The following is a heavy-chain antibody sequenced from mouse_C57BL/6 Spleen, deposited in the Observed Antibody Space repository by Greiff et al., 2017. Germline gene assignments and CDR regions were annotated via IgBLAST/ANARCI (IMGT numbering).Heavy chain of an antibody. V-gene: IGHV1-64*01. CDR3: ATYYSNFFAY. CDR2: IHPNSGST. CDR1: GYTFTSYW. D-gene: IGHD2-5*01. J-gene: IGHJ3*01. Sequence: QVQLQQSGAELVKPGASVKLSCKASGYTFTSYWMHWVKQRPGQGLEWIGMIHPNSGSTNYNEKFKSKATLTVDKSSSTAYMQLSSLTSEDSAVXYCATYYSNFFAYWGQGTLVTVSA.